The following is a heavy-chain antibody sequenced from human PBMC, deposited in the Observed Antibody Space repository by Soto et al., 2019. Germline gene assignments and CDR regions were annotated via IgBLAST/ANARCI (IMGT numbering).Heavy chain of an antibody. D-gene: IGHD2-15*01. V-gene: IGHV1-69*01. CDR3: ARDSLVVVAATPRWFDP. J-gene: IGHJ5*02. CDR1: GGTFSSYA. CDR2: IIPMFGTA. Sequence: QVQLVQSGAEVKKPGSSVKVSCKSSGGTFSSYAFSWVRQAPGQGLEWMGGIIPMFGTANYAQKFQGRVTITADESTSTAYMELSSLRFEDTAVYCCARDSLVVVAATPRWFDPWGQGTLVTVSS.